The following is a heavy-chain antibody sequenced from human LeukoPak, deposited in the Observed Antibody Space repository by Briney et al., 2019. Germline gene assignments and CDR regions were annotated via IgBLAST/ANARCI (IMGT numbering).Heavy chain of an antibody. CDR3: ATYGPTSGGYTFEY. CDR2: IIDSGST. D-gene: IGHD2-15*01. V-gene: IGHV4-4*02. J-gene: IGHJ4*02. CDR1: GGSISSGYW. Sequence: SETLSLTCAVSGGSISSGYWWSWVRQPPMKGLEWIGEIIDSGSTNYNPSLKGRITTSLDKTKNQFSLNVNSVTAADTAVYYCATYGPTSGGYTFEYWGQGILVTVSS.